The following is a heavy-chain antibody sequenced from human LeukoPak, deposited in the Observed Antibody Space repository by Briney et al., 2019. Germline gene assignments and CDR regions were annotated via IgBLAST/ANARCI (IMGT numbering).Heavy chain of an antibody. J-gene: IGHJ4*02. CDR3: AREGDQGSVVADYFDS. Sequence: GGSLRLSCAVSGFTFSDYSMAWVRQAPGKGLEWVSVISGRSGAIFYADSVKGRFTISRDNSNNKLYLQMSSLRAEDTALYYCAREGDQGSVVADYFDSWGQGALVTVSS. V-gene: IGHV3-23*01. CDR1: GFTFSDYS. D-gene: IGHD6-19*01. CDR2: ISGRSGAI.